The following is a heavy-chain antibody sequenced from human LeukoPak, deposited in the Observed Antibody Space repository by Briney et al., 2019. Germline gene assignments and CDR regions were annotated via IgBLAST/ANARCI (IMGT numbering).Heavy chain of an antibody. Sequence: SETLSLTCTVSGGSISSSSYYWGWIRQPPGKGPEWIGSIYYSGSTYYNPSLKSRVTISVDTSKNQFSLKLSSVTAADTAVYYCASYQLLFEVWFDPWGQGTLVTVSS. CDR1: GGSISSSSYY. D-gene: IGHD2-2*01. CDR2: IYYSGST. V-gene: IGHV4-39*01. J-gene: IGHJ5*02. CDR3: ASYQLLFEVWFDP.